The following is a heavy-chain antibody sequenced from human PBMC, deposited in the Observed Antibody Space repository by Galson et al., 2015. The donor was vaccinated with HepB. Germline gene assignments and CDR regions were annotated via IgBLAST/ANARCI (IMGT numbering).Heavy chain of an antibody. V-gene: IGHV3-21*01. J-gene: IGHJ4*02. CDR1: GFTFSSYS. CDR3: ARDPWGIAVAGSGKPDY. CDR2: ISSSSSYI. Sequence: SLRLSCAASGFTFSSYSMNWVRQAPGKGLEWVSSISSSSSYIYYADSVKGRFTISRDNAKNSLYLQMNSLRAEDTAVYYCARDPWGIAVAGSGKPDYWGQGTLVTVSS. D-gene: IGHD6-19*01.